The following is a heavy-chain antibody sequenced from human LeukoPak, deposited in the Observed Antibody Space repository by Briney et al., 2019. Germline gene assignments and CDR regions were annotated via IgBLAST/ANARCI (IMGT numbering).Heavy chain of an antibody. J-gene: IGHJ4*02. D-gene: IGHD2-15*01. CDR1: GYSFTSYA. Sequence: GASVKVSCKASGYSFTSYAISWVRQAPGQGLEWMGWISAYNGDTNYAQKLQGRVTMTTDTSTSTAYMELRSLGSDDTAVYYCAKIYCRGVICYLDYWGQGTLVTVSS. CDR3: AKIYCRGVICYLDY. V-gene: IGHV1-18*01. CDR2: ISAYNGDT.